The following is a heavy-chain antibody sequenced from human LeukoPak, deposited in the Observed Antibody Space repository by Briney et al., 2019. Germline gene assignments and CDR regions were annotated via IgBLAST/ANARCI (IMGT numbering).Heavy chain of an antibody. CDR1: GFTFSSYW. J-gene: IGHJ6*03. V-gene: IGHV3-23*01. CDR2: ISGDSEYI. D-gene: IGHD4-17*01. CDR3: ARDATVTKGYYYYYYMDV. Sequence: QPGGSLRLSCAASGFTFSSYWMHWVRQAPGKGLVWVSSISGDSEYIYYANSVKGRFTISRDLSKNTLYLQLNSLRAEDTALYYCARDATVTKGYYYYYYMDVWGKGTTVTVSS.